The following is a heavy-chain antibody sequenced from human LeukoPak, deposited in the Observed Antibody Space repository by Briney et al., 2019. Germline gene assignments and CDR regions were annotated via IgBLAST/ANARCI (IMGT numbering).Heavy chain of an antibody. Sequence: SVKVLCKASGGTFSSYAISWVRQAPGQGLEWMGGIIPIFGTANYAQKFQGRVTITADESTSTAYMELSSLRSEDTAVYYCARGDYDILRPFDYWGQGTLVTVSS. CDR1: GGTFSSYA. CDR3: ARGDYDILRPFDY. CDR2: IIPIFGTA. D-gene: IGHD3-9*01. V-gene: IGHV1-69*01. J-gene: IGHJ4*02.